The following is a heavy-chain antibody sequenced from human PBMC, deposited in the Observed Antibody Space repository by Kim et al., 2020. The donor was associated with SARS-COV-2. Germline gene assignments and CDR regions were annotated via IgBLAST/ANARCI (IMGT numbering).Heavy chain of an antibody. CDR2: ISYDGSNK. J-gene: IGHJ6*02. D-gene: IGHD2-15*01. CDR3: ARAKGGSYYYGMDV. V-gene: IGHV3-30*04. CDR1: GFTFSSYA. Sequence: GGSLRLSCAASGFTFSSYAMHWVRQAPGKGLEWVAVISYDGSNKYYADSVKGRFTISRDNSKNTLYLQMNSLRAEDTAVYYCARAKGGSYYYGMDVWGQGTTVTVSS.